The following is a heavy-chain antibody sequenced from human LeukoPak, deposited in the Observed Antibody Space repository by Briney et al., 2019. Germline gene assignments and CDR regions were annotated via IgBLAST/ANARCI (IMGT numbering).Heavy chain of an antibody. V-gene: IGHV4-30-4*08. J-gene: IGHJ4*02. D-gene: IGHD3-16*01. CDR2: IYYSGST. CDR3: ARLVLSYGNAFDH. Sequence: SETLSLTCTVSGGSISSGDYYWSWIRQPPGKGREWIGYIYYSGSTYYNPSLKSRITISVDKSKNQFSLKLSSVTAADTAVYYCARLVLSYGNAFDHWGQGTLVTVSS. CDR1: GGSISSGDYY.